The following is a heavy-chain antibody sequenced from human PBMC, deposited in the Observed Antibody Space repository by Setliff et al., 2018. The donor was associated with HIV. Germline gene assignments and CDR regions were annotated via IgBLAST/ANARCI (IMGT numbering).Heavy chain of an antibody. J-gene: IGHJ5*02. V-gene: IGHV3-9*01. Sequence: LRLSCAASGFTFDDYALHWVRQAPGKGLEWVSGISWNSGSIGYADSVKGRFTISRDNAKNSLYLQMNSLRAEDTAVYYCANSAFRGVIWAWGQGTLVTVSS. CDR2: ISWNSGSI. CDR3: ANSAFRGVIWA. CDR1: GFTFDDYA. D-gene: IGHD3-10*01.